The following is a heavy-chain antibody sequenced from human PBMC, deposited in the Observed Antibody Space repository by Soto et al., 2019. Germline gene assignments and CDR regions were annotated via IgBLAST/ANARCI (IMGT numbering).Heavy chain of an antibody. J-gene: IGHJ5*02. CDR2: IFSNDEK. CDR3: ASTYSTSWYWFDP. Sequence: QVTVKESGPVLVKPTETLTLTCTVSGFSLSNAGLGVSWISPPPGKALEWLAHIFSNDEKSYSTSLKSRLTISKDTSKSHVVLTMTNMYPVDTATYYCASTYSTSWYWFDPWGQGTLVTVSS. CDR1: GFSLSNAGLG. D-gene: IGHD6-13*01. V-gene: IGHV2-26*01.